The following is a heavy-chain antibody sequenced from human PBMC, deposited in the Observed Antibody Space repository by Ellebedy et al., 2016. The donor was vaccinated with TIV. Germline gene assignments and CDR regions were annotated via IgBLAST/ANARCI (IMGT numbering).Heavy chain of an antibody. V-gene: IGHV1-8*01. Sequence: AASVKVSCKASGYTFNSYDVNWVRQATGQGLEWMGWMNPNSGNTGYAQKFRGRVTMTRNTSISTAYMELSSLRSEDTAVYYCARDSYDSSGLDCWGQGTLVTVSS. CDR3: ARDSYDSSGLDC. CDR1: GYTFNSYD. J-gene: IGHJ4*02. CDR2: MNPNSGNT. D-gene: IGHD3-22*01.